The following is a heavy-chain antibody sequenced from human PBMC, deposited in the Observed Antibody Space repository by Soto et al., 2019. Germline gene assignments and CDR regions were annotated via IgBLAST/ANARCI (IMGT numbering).Heavy chain of an antibody. V-gene: IGHV3-23*01. Sequence: GGSLRLSCAASGFTFSSYAMSWVRQSPGKGLEWVSAISGSGGSTYYADSVKGRFTISRDNSKNTLYLQMNSLRAEDTAVYYCAKDWGYCGGDCYSDAFDIWGQGTMVTVSS. D-gene: IGHD2-21*02. CDR3: AKDWGYCGGDCYSDAFDI. CDR2: ISGSGGST. J-gene: IGHJ3*02. CDR1: GFTFSSYA.